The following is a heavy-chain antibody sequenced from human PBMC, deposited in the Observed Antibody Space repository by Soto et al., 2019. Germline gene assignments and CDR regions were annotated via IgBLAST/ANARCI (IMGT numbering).Heavy chain of an antibody. CDR3: SRECSSSPDTAFVIWFDP. CDR1: GGTFSSYA. D-gene: IGHD6-6*01. Sequence: QVQLVQSGADVKKPGSSVKVSCKASGGTFSSYAISWVRQAPGQGLEWLGGIIPIFGTANYAQKFQGRVTITADESPSTDYMELSSLRSEDTAVYYCSRECSSSPDTAFVIWFDPWGQGTLVTVSS. CDR2: IIPIFGTA. V-gene: IGHV1-69*01. J-gene: IGHJ5*02.